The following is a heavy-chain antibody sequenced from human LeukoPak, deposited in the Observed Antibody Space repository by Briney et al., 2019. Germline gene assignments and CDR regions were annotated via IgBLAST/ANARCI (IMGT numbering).Heavy chain of an antibody. J-gene: IGHJ6*03. Sequence: PGGSLRLSCAASGFTFSSYWMHWVRQAPGKGLVWVSRINSDGSSTSYADSVKGRFTISRDNAKNTLYLQMNSLRVEDTAVYYCARGGFPVHYYYMDVWGKGTTVTISS. V-gene: IGHV3-74*01. CDR3: ARGGFPVHYYYMDV. D-gene: IGHD5-12*01. CDR2: INSDGSST. CDR1: GFTFSSYW.